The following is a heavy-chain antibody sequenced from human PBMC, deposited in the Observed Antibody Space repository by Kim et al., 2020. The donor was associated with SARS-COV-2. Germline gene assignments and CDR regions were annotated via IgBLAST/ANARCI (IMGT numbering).Heavy chain of an antibody. Sequence: KGRFTISRENAKNSLYLQMNSLRAGDTAVYYCARGPQSYRGSSSWYYFDYWGQGTLVTVSS. CDR3: ARGPQSYRGSSSWYYFDY. V-gene: IGHV3-13*01. D-gene: IGHD6-13*01. J-gene: IGHJ4*02.